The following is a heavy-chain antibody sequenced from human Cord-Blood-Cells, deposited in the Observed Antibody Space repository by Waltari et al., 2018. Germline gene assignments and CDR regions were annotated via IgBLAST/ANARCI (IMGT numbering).Heavy chain of an antibody. CDR2: IRPNFGTA. CDR3: ASGGDDYGDYYFDY. V-gene: IGHV1-69*01. CDR1: GGTFSSYA. J-gene: IGHJ4*02. Sequence: QVQLVQSGAEVKKPGSSVKVSCKASGGTFSSYAISWVRQAPGQGLEWMGWIRPNFGTANYAQEFQGRVTITADESTITAYMELSSLRSEDTAVYYCASGGDDYGDYYFDYWGQGTLVTVSS. D-gene: IGHD4-17*01.